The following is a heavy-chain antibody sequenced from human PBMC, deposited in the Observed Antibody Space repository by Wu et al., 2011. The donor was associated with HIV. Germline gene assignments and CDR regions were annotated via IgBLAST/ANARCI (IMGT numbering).Heavy chain of an antibody. CDR2: ISAYNGNT. Sequence: QVQLVQSGAEVKEPGASVKVSCKASGYTFASHGISWVRQAPGQGLEWMGWISAYNGNTLYAQKFQGRVTMTTDTSTSTAYMELRSLRSDDTAVYYCATVPTSGISDAAFDMWGQGTLVTVSS. D-gene: IGHD3-3*02. V-gene: IGHV1-18*01. CDR3: ATVPTSGISDAAFDM. J-gene: IGHJ3*02. CDR1: GYTFASHG.